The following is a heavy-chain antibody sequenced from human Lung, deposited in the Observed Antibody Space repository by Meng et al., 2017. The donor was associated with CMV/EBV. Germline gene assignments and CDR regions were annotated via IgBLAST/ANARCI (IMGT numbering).Heavy chain of an antibody. D-gene: IGHD3-22*01. V-gene: IGHV1-2*02. J-gene: IGHJ4*02. CDR2: INPNSGGT. CDR1: GYTFTGYY. Sequence: SGYTFTGYYMHWVRQAPGQGLEWMGWINPNSGGTNYAQKFPGRVTMTRDTSISTAYMELSRLRSDDTAVYYCARVDYYDSSGYYNPDYWGQGTLVTVSS. CDR3: ARVDYYDSSGYYNPDY.